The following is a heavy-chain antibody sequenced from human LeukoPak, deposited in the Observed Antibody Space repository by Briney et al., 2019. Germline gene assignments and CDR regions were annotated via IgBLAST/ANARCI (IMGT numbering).Heavy chain of an antibody. V-gene: IGHV3-9*01. Sequence: PGGSLRLSCAASGFTFDDYAMHWVWQAPGKGLEWVSGISWNSGSIGYADSVKGRFTISRDNAKNSLYLQMNSLRAEDTALYYCAKDMVQYYYGSGTPGYFDYWGQGTLVTVSS. D-gene: IGHD3-10*01. J-gene: IGHJ4*02. CDR3: AKDMVQYYYGSGTPGYFDY. CDR1: GFTFDDYA. CDR2: ISWNSGSI.